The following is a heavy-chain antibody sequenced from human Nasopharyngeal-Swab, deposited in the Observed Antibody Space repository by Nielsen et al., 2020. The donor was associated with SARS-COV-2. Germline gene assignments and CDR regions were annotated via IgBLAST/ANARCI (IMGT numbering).Heavy chain of an antibody. D-gene: IGHD2-2*01. CDR3: ARDPPHFQPLYYFDY. J-gene: IGHJ4*02. CDR2: ISSSSSYI. V-gene: IGHV3-21*01. Sequence: GESLKISCAASGFTFSSYRMNWVRQAPGKGLEWVSSISSSSSYIFYADSVKGRFTISRDNAKSSLYLQMNSLRAEDTAMYYCARDPPHFQPLYYFDYWGQGTLVTVPS. CDR1: GFTFSSYR.